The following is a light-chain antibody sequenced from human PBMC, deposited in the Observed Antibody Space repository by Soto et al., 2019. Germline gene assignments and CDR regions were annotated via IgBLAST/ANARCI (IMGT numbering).Light chain of an antibody. V-gene: IGKV3-20*01. CDR3: QQYGSSPPT. J-gene: IGKJ4*01. Sequence: EIVLTQSPGTLSVPLGETATLSCRASQTVSSNYVAWYQQKPGQAPGLLIYGATNRATGVPDNFSGGGSGTAFTLTIFSLEPEDTAIYSCQQYGSSPPTFGGGTKVEIK. CDR1: QTVSSNY. CDR2: GAT.